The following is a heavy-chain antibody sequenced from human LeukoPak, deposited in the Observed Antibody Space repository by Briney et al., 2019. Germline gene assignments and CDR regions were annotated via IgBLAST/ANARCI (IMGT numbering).Heavy chain of an antibody. V-gene: IGHV1-69*06. CDR1: GGTFSSYT. CDR2: IIPLFGTP. J-gene: IGHJ6*04. D-gene: IGHD2-15*01. Sequence: SVKVSCKASGGTFSSYTISWVRQAPGQGLEWMGGIIPLFGTPDYAQKFPDRLTITADKSTSTAYMELSSLRSEDTAVYYCASATLRCSGGSCYEMDVWGKGTTVTVSS. CDR3: ASATLRCSGGSCYEMDV.